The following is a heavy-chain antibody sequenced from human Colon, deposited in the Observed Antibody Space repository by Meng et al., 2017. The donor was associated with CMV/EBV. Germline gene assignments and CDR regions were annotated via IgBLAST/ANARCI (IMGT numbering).Heavy chain of an antibody. CDR2: VHWSGNFT. CDR1: GFTFDDHG. J-gene: IGHJ4*02. D-gene: IGHD3-10*01. V-gene: IGHV3-20*01. Sequence: GESLRLSCAASGFTFDDHGMSWVRQVPGKGLEWVSGVHWSGNFTSYADSVKGRFSISRDNTKNSLYLQMNSLRAEDTALYHCARESFLVRGVFDFWGPGLLVTVSS. CDR3: ARESFLVRGVFDF.